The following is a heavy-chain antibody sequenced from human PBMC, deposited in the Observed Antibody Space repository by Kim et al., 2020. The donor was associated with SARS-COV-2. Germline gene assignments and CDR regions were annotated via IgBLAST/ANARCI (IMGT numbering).Heavy chain of an antibody. V-gene: IGHV3-74*01. J-gene: IGHJ4*02. CDR3: ARRGDYGAYDNIDG. D-gene: IGHD4-17*01. Sequence: AGSVKGRFTISRDNAKNTLYLQMNSLRTEDAAVYYCARRGDYGAYDNIDGWGQGTLVTVSS.